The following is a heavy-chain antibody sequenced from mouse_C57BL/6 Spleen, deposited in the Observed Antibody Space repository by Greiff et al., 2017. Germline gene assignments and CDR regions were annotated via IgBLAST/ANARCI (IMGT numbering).Heavy chain of an antibody. CDR3: ARITLYYFDY. Sequence: VQGVESGAELVKPGASVKISCKASGYAFSSYWMNWVKQRPGKGLEWIGQIYPGDGDTNYNGKFKGKATLTADKSSSTAYMQLSSLTSEDSAVYFGARITLYYFDYWGQGTTLTVSS. D-gene: IGHD1-3*01. V-gene: IGHV1-80*01. CDR2: IYPGDGDT. CDR1: GYAFSSYW. J-gene: IGHJ2*01.